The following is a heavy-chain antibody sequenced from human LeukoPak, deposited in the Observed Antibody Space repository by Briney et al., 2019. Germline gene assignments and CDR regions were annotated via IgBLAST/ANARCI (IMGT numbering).Heavy chain of an antibody. CDR3: ARVHQQLVHLFDY. V-gene: IGHV4-4*07. CDR1: GGSISSYY. D-gene: IGHD6-13*01. CDR2: IYTSGST. Sequence: PSETLSLTCTVSGGSISSYYWSRIRQPAGKGLEWIGRIYTSGSTNYNPSLKSRVTMSVDTSKNQFSLKLSSVTAADTAVYYCARVHQQLVHLFDYWGQGTLVTVSS. J-gene: IGHJ4*02.